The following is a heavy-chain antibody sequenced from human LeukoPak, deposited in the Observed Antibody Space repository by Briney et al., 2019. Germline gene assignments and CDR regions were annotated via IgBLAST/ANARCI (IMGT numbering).Heavy chain of an antibody. D-gene: IGHD6-19*01. CDR3: ARAVSVIAVAGWYDS. CDR2: IYYSGTT. CDR1: GGSMSTGGHY. J-gene: IGHJ4*02. Sequence: SETLSLPCTVSGGSMSTGGHYWSWIRQQPGKGLEWIGYIYYSGTTYYNPSLKSRVTISVDTSKNQFSLKLSSVTAADTAVYYCARAVSVIAVAGWYDSWGQGTLVTVSS. V-gene: IGHV4-31*03.